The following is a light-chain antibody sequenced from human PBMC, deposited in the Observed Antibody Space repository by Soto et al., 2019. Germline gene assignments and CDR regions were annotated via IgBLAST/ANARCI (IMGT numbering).Light chain of an antibody. CDR1: QSVFSNSNNKNC. J-gene: IGKJ1*01. Sequence: DIVMTQSPDSLAVSLGERATINCKSSQSVFSNSNNKNCLAWYQQKSGQPPKLLIYWASSRESGVPDRFSGGGSGTDFTLTISSLQAEDVATYYCQHYYSIPWTFGQGTRVEIK. CDR2: WAS. CDR3: QHYYSIPWT. V-gene: IGKV4-1*01.